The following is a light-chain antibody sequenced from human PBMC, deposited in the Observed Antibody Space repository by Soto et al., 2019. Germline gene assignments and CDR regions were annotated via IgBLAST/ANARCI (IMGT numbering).Light chain of an antibody. CDR3: SSYVVSYSWV. CDR2: GVS. CDR1: SSDVGGYNS. J-gene: IGLJ3*02. Sequence: QSALTQPPSASGSPGQSVTISCTGTSSDVGGYNSVSWYQQHPAKAPKLMIYGVSKRPSGVPDRFSGSKSGNTASLTVSGLQAEDEADYYCSSYVVSYSWVFGGGTKLTVL. V-gene: IGLV2-8*01.